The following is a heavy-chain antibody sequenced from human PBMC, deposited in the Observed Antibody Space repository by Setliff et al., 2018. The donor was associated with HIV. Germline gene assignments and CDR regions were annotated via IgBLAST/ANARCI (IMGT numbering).Heavy chain of an antibody. CDR3: TTKGRDVSTLEAPG. D-gene: IGHD1-26*01. J-gene: IGHJ4*02. CDR2: IFYSGSA. Sequence: SETLSLTCTVSGGSISSSNYYWGWIRQPPGKGREWIGSIFYSGSANYNPSLTSPVTISVDTSKNQFSLKLRSVTAADTAVYYCTTKGRDVSTLEAPGWGQGTLVTVSS. V-gene: IGHV4-39*01. CDR1: GGSISSSNYY.